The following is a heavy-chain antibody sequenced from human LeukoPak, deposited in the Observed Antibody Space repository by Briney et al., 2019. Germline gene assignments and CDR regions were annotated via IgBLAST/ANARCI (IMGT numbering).Heavy chain of an antibody. CDR2: VNSNGGT. CDR3: ARDAGGTWFDP. CDR1: GGPISTYS. Sequence: SETLSLTCTVSGGPISTYSWNWIRQPPGQGLEWIGYVNSNGGTYNNPSLKSRVTVSLDMSKNQFSLKLSSATAADTAVYYCARDAGGTWFDPWGQGILVTVSS. J-gene: IGHJ5*02. V-gene: IGHV4-59*01.